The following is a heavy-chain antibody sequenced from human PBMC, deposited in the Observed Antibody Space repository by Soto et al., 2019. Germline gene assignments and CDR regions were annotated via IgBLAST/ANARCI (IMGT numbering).Heavy chain of an antibody. CDR2: IYYSGST. CDR1: GGSISSADYY. V-gene: IGHV4-30-4*01. J-gene: IGHJ3*02. CDR3: AREFQYCISTSCYLDAFDI. Sequence: PSETLSLTCTVSGGSISSADYYWSWIRQPPGKGLEWIGYIYYSGSTYYNPSLKSRVTISVDTSKNQFSLKLSSVTAADTAVYYCAREFQYCISTSCYLDAFDIWGQGTMVTVSS. D-gene: IGHD2-2*01.